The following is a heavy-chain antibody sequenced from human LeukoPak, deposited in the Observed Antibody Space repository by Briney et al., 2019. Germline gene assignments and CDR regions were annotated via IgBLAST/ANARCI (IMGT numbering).Heavy chain of an antibody. Sequence: ASVKVSCKASGYTFTSYDINWVRQATGQGLEWMGWMNPNSGNTGYAQKFQGRVTMTRNTSISTAYMELSSLKSDDTAVYYRARGIGYSDYYGSSPDFDYWGQGTLVTVSS. CDR1: GYTFTSYD. V-gene: IGHV1-8*01. CDR3: ARGIGYSDYYGSSPDFDY. CDR2: MNPNSGNT. D-gene: IGHD4-11*01. J-gene: IGHJ4*02.